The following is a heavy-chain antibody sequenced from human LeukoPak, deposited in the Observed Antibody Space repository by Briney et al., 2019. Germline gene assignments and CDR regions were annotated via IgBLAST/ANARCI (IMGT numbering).Heavy chain of an antibody. CDR1: GYSISSGYY. D-gene: IGHD2-15*01. CDR3: ARERDSSCSGGSCYWGSGAFDI. Sequence: SQTLSLTCTVSGYSISSGYYWGWIRPPPGGGLWWIGSIYHGGSTYYNPSLKGRVTISVDTSKNQFSLKLNSVTAADTAVYYCARERDSSCSGGSCYWGSGAFDIWGQGTMVTVSS. V-gene: IGHV4-38-2*02. CDR2: IYHGGST. J-gene: IGHJ3*02.